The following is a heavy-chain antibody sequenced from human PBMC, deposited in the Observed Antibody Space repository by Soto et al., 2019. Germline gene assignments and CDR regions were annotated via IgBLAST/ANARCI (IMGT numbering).Heavy chain of an antibody. CDR2: IYYSGST. V-gene: IGHV4-39*01. D-gene: IGHD4-17*01. J-gene: IGHJ4*02. CDR1: GGSISSSSYY. CDR3: ARLLYGDYYFDY. Sequence: PSETLSLTCTVSGGSISSSSYYWGWIRQPPGKGLEWIGSIYYSGSTYYNPSLKSRVTISVDTSKNQFSLKLSSVTAADTAVYYCARLLYGDYYFDYWGQGTLVTV.